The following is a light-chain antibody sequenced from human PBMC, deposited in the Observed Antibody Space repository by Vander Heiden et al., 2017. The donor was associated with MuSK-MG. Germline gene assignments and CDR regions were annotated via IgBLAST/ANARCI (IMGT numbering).Light chain of an antibody. CDR1: SSDVGGYNY. J-gene: IGLJ1*01. CDR2: EVS. Sequence: QSALTQPPSASGSPGQSVTISCTGTSSDVGGYNYVSWYQQHPGKAPKLMIYEVSKRPSGVPDRFSGSKSSNTASLTVSGLQAEDEADYYCSSYAGSPVVFGTGTKVTVL. CDR3: SSYAGSPVV. V-gene: IGLV2-8*01.